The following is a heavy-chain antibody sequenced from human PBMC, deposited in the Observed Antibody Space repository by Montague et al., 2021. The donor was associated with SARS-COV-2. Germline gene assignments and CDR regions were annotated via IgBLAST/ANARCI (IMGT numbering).Heavy chain of an antibody. CDR3: ARDEGSHSIYYYDSSGYYVY. CDR1: GFTFSTYW. Sequence: SLRLSCAASGFTFSTYWMSWVRQAPGKGLEWVADMKQDGSEKYYVDSVKGRFTIFRDNAKSLLYLEMNSLRAEDTAVYYCARDEGSHSIYYYDSSGYYVYWGQGTPVTVSS. J-gene: IGHJ4*02. D-gene: IGHD3-22*01. CDR2: MKQDGSEK. V-gene: IGHV3-7*03.